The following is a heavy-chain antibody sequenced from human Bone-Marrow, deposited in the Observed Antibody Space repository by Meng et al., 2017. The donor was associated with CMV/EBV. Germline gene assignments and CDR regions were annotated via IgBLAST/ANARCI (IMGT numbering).Heavy chain of an antibody. CDR1: GYTFTSYD. Sequence: ASVKVSCKASGYTFTSYDINWVRQATGQGLEWMGWMNPNSGNTGYAQKIQGRVTMTRNTSISQAYMELSSLRSDDTAGYYCASVGLRLERCNCHFDYWGQGTLVTVSS. D-gene: IGHD1-1*01. J-gene: IGHJ4*02. V-gene: IGHV1-8*01. CDR2: MNPNSGNT. CDR3: ASVGLRLERCNCHFDY.